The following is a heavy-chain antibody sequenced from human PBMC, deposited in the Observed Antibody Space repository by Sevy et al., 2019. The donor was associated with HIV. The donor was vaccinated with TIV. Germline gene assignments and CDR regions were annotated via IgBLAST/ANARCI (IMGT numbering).Heavy chain of an antibody. CDR3: ARDGGYSVDGMDF. D-gene: IGHD5-18*01. Sequence: GGSLRLSCAASGFTFSSYAMSWVRQAPGKGLEWVSAISGTGGSTYYADSVKGRFTISRDSAKKSVYLQMNSLRVEDTAVYYCARDGGYSVDGMDFWGQGTTVTVSS. CDR2: ISGTGGST. V-gene: IGHV3-23*01. CDR1: GFTFSSYA. J-gene: IGHJ6*01.